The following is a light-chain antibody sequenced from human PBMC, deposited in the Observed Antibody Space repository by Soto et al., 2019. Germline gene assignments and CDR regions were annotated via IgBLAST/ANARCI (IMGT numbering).Light chain of an antibody. J-gene: IGKJ2*01. CDR2: GAS. Sequence: EIVMTQSPATLSVSPGERATLSCRASQSVSSNLAWYQQKPGQAPRLLIYGASTRATGIPARFSGTGSGTEFTLTISSLQSEDFAVYDCQQYNQWTPGYTFGQGTKLEIK. CDR1: QSVSSN. V-gene: IGKV3-15*01. CDR3: QQYNQWTPGYT.